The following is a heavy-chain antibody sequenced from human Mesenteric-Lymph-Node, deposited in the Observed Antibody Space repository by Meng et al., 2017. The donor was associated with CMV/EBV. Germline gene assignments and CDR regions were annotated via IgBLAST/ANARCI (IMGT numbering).Heavy chain of an antibody. Sequence: ASVKVSCKASGYTFTGYYMHWVRQAPGQGLEWMGWINPNSGGTNYAQKFQGRVTMTRDTSISTAYMELSRLRSDDTAVYHCARGSYSYGYGDKRGVDYWGQGTLVTVSS. V-gene: IGHV1-2*02. J-gene: IGHJ4*02. CDR2: INPNSGGT. CDR3: ARGSYSYGYGDKRGVDY. CDR1: GYTFTGYY. D-gene: IGHD5-18*01.